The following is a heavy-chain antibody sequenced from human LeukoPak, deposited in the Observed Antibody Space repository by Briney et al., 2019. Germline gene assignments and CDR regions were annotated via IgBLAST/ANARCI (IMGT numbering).Heavy chain of an antibody. Sequence: GKSLRLSCAASGFTFSSYAMHWVRQAPGKGLEWVAVMSYDGSNKYYADSVKGRFTISRDNSKNTLYLQMNSLRTEDTAVYYCARDHLEYSYDYCFDYWGQGTLVTVSS. CDR2: MSYDGSNK. CDR1: GFTFSSYA. J-gene: IGHJ4*02. CDR3: ARDHLEYSYDYCFDY. D-gene: IGHD5-18*01. V-gene: IGHV3-30-3*01.